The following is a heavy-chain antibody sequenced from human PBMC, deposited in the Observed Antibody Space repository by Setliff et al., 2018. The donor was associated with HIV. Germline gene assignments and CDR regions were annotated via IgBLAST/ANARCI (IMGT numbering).Heavy chain of an antibody. CDR1: DGSISIYY. D-gene: IGHD3-22*01. Sequence: PSETLSLTCAVSDGSISIYYWSWIRQPPGRGLEWIGYIYYSGITNYSPSLKSRVTLLVDTSKNQFSLRLSSVTAADTAVYFCARGDYDSGGYYFDKWGQGALVTVSS. CDR3: ARGDYDSGGYYFDK. CDR2: IYYSGIT. J-gene: IGHJ4*02. V-gene: IGHV4-59*01.